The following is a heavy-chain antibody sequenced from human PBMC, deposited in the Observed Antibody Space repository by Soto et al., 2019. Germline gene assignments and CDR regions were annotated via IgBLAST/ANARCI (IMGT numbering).Heavy chain of an antibody. CDR2: IYYSGTT. D-gene: IGHD5-18*01. Sequence: ETLSLTCTLSGGSISSYYWSWIRQPPGKGLEWIGYIYYSGTTKYNPSLKSRVTISVDTSKNQFSLKLSSVTAADTAVYYCARTNSYGLVGAFDIWGQGTMVTVSS. CDR3: ARTNSYGLVGAFDI. V-gene: IGHV4-59*01. J-gene: IGHJ3*02. CDR1: GGSISSYY.